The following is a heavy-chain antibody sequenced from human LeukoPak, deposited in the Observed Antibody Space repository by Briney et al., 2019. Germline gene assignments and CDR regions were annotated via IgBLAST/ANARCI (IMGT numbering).Heavy chain of an antibody. CDR2: INTDGSIT. CDR1: GFTFSDYW. J-gene: IGHJ5*02. D-gene: IGHD2-21*01. Sequence: PGGSLRLSCAASGFTFSDYWMHWVRQVPGKGLVWVSRINTDGSITNHADSVKGRFTISRGNAENILYLQMNSLRAEDTAVYYCAKDPYRVVVATGNYLDPWGQGTLVTVSA. CDR3: AKDPYRVVVATGNYLDP. V-gene: IGHV3-74*01.